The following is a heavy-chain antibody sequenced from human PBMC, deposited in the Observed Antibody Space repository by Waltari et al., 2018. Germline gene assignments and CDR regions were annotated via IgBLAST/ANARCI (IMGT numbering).Heavy chain of an antibody. V-gene: IGHV4-39*01. J-gene: IGHJ4*02. CDR1: GGSISSSSYY. CDR3: ARLVGGYRDY. CDR2: IYYSGST. D-gene: IGHD3-16*02. Sequence: QLQLQESGPGLVKPSATLSLTCTVSGGSISSSSYYWGWIRQPPGKGLEWIGSIYYSGSTYYNPSLKSRVTISVDTSKNQFSLKLSSVTAADTAVYYCARLVGGYRDYWGQGTLVTVSS.